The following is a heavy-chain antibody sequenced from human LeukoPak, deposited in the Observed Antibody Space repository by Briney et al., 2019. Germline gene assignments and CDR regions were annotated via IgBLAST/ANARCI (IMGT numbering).Heavy chain of an antibody. V-gene: IGHV4-59*01. CDR1: GGSISSYY. CDR2: IYYSGST. D-gene: IGHD1-26*01. J-gene: IGHJ4*02. CDR3: ARDRFGGSGSYWTDY. Sequence: SGTLSLTCAVSGGSISSYYWTWIRQPPGKGLEWIGYIYYSGSTNYNPSLKSRVTISIDTSKNQFSLRLSSVTAADTAVYYCARDRFGGSGSYWTDYWGQGTLVTVSS.